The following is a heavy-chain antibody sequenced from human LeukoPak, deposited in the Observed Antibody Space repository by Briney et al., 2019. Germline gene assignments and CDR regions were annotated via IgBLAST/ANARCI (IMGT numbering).Heavy chain of an antibody. CDR1: GGSFSGYY. CDR2: INHSGST. V-gene: IGHV4-34*01. Sequence: PSETLSLTCAVYGGSFSGYYWSWIRQPPGKGLEWIGEINHSGSTNYNPSLKSRVTISVDTSKNQFSLKLSSVTAADTAVYYCARAEWGVRAPLNWFDPWGQGTLVTVPS. D-gene: IGHD1-26*01. CDR3: ARAEWGVRAPLNWFDP. J-gene: IGHJ5*02.